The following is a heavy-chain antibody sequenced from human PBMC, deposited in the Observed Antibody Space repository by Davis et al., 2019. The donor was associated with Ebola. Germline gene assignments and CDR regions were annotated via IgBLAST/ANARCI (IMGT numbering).Heavy chain of an antibody. V-gene: IGHV1-8*01. Sequence: ASVKVSCKASGYTFTSYDINWVRQATGQGLEWMGWMNPNSGNTGYAQKFQGRVTMTRNTSISTAYMELSSLRSEDTAVYYCARRGAVGAPRGMDVWGQGTTVTVSS. D-gene: IGHD1-26*01. CDR3: ARRGAVGAPRGMDV. CDR1: GYTFTSYD. J-gene: IGHJ6*02. CDR2: MNPNSGNT.